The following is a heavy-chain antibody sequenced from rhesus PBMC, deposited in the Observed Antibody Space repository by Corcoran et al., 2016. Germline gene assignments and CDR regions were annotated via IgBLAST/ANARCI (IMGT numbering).Heavy chain of an antibody. J-gene: IGHJ4*01. D-gene: IGHD3-28*01. V-gene: IGHV4-165*02. Sequence: QVQLQESGPGLVKPSETLSLTCSISGDSISGYFWNWIRRPPGKGLEWIGYIVGSPGIPYSTASLERRVSFSTDTAKNQCSLKLTAMTAADTAVYYCARFPGYYPNFDFWGQGVLVTVSS. CDR3: ARFPGYYPNFDF. CDR2: IVGSPGIP. CDR1: GDSISGYF.